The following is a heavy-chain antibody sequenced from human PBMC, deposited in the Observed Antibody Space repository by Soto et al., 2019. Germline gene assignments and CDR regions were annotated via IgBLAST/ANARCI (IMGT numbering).Heavy chain of an antibody. CDR2: ISYDGSDK. V-gene: IGHV3-30*09. Sequence: VQLVESGGGEVQPGRSLRLSCAASGCTYTDFALHWVRQAPGKGLEWVAIISYDGSDKYYAGSGKGRFAISRDNPKNTLYLEMNSMRPEATAVYFCARRAWDSYYAIDVWGPGTTVTVFS. D-gene: IGHD3-22*01. J-gene: IGHJ6*02. CDR1: GCTYTDFA. CDR3: ARRAWDSYYAIDV.